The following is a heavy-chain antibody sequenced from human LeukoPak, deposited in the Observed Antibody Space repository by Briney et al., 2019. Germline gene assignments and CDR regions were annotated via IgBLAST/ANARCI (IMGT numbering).Heavy chain of an antibody. J-gene: IGHJ4*02. D-gene: IGHD3-16*02. CDR1: GFTFSSYS. Sequence: PGGSLRLSCAASGFTFSSYSMNWVRQAPGKGLEWVSYISSSSSTIYYADSVKGRFTISRDNAKNSLYLQMNSLRAEDTAVYYCARDMITFGGVIVMFDYWGQGTLVTVSS. CDR3: ARDMITFGGVIVMFDY. CDR2: ISSSSSTI. V-gene: IGHV3-48*01.